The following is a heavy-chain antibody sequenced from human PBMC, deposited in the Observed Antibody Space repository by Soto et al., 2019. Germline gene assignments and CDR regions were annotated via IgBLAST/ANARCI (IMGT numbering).Heavy chain of an antibody. V-gene: IGHV4-30-4*01. CDR2: IYYSGST. CDR1: GGSISSGDYY. Sequence: SETLSLTCTVSGGSISSGDYYWSWIRQPPGKGLGWIGYIYYSGSTYYNPSLRSRVTISVDTSKNQFSLKLSSVTAADTAVYYCARETYIVVVPAAHNWFDPWGQGTLVTVSS. D-gene: IGHD2-2*01. J-gene: IGHJ5*02. CDR3: ARETYIVVVPAAHNWFDP.